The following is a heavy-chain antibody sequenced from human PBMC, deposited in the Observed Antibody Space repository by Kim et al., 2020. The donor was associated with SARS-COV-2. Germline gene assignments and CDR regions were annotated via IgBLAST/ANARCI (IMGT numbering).Heavy chain of an antibody. J-gene: IGHJ4*02. D-gene: IGHD6-13*01. V-gene: IGHV4-39*07. CDR3: ARATRIAAALIDY. Sequence: YNPSLKSRVTISVDTSKNQFSLKLSSVTAADTAVYYCARATRIAAALIDYWGQGTLVTVSS.